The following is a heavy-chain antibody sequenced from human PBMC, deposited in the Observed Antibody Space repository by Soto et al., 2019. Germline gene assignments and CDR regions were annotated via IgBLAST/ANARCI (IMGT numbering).Heavy chain of an antibody. V-gene: IGHV3-11*01. Sequence: PGGSLRLSCAASGFTFSEYYMSWIRQAPGKGLEWVSYISSSGSTIYYADSVKGRFTISRDNAKNSLYLQMNSLRAEDTAVYYCARPLTYYYDSSGYPGVDAFDIWSQGTMVTVSS. CDR3: ARPLTYYYDSSGYPGVDAFDI. J-gene: IGHJ3*02. D-gene: IGHD3-22*01. CDR2: ISSSGSTI. CDR1: GFTFSEYY.